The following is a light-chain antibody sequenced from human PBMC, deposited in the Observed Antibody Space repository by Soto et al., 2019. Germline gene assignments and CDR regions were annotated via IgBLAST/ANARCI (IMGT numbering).Light chain of an antibody. CDR3: QQYGSSPVT. CDR2: GAS. CDR1: QSVSSSY. J-gene: IGKJ3*01. V-gene: IGKV3-20*01. Sequence: EIVLTQSPGTLSLSPGERATLSCRASQSVSSSYLAWYQQKPGQAPRLLIYGASSMATGIPDRFSGSGSGTDFTLTISRLEPEEFAVYYCQQYGSSPVTFGPGTKVDIK.